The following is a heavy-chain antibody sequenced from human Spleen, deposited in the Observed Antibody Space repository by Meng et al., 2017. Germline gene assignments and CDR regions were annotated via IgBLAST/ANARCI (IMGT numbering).Heavy chain of an antibody. J-gene: IGHJ4*02. V-gene: IGHV4-4*02. CDR2: IYPSGST. CDR3: AKVHSNSPYFDY. Sequence: VPRRESGPGLVKPSGTLSLTCAVCGGYISSSNWWTWVRLHPGKGLEWIGEIYPSGSTNYNPSLKSRVTISVDKSKNQFSLKLSSVTAADTAVYYCAKVHSNSPYFDYWGQGTLVTVSS. D-gene: IGHD6-6*01. CDR1: GGYISSSNW.